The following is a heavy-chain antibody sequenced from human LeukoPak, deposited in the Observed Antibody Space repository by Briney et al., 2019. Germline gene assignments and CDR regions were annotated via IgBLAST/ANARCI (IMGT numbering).Heavy chain of an antibody. V-gene: IGHV3-53*01. Sequence: GGSLRLSCAASGFTVGSSYMSWVRQAPGKGLEWVSRIYSGGSTYYAASVKGRFTISRDNSKNTLYLQMNSLRPEDTAVYYCAKGYNYAYEYWGQGTQVTVSS. CDR1: GFTVGSSY. J-gene: IGHJ4*02. CDR2: IYSGGST. CDR3: AKGYNYAYEY. D-gene: IGHD5-18*01.